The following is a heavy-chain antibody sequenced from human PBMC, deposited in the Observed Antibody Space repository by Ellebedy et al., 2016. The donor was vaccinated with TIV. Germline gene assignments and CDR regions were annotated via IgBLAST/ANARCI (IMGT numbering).Heavy chain of an antibody. CDR2: IGHDGSTT. CDR1: GFTFSNHE. V-gene: IGHV3-74*01. J-gene: IGHJ4*02. D-gene: IGHD3-3*01. CDR3: TRDLEWLFFDY. Sequence: GESLKISCAASGFTFSNHEMNWVRQAPGMGLVWVSRIGHDGSTTSYADSVTGRFTVYRDNAKNTLYLQMNSLRAEDTAVYFCTRDLEWLFFDYWGQGALVTVSS.